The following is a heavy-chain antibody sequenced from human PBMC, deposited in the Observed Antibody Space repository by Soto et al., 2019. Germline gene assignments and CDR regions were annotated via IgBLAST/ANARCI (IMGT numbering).Heavy chain of an antibody. D-gene: IGHD1-26*01. CDR3: ARLGGSYAITHFDY. CDR1: GGSISSYY. J-gene: IGHJ4*02. CDR2: ISYSGST. V-gene: IGHV4-59*08. Sequence: SETLSLTCTVSGGSISSYYWSWIRQPPGKGLEWIGYISYSGSTNYNPSLKSRVTISVDTSKNHFSLKLSSVTAADTAVYYCARLGGSYAITHFDYWGQGTMVTVSS.